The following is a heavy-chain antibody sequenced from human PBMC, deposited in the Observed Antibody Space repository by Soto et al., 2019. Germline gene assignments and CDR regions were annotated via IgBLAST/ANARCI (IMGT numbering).Heavy chain of an antibody. Sequence: XTLSLPCTVSGGSLSSSSYYWGWIRQPPGKGLEWTASIYYCGSTYYNPSLKSRVTISVDTSKNQVSLILSSFTASDTAVYYCARHSLNTNGDYFDYWGQGTLGTVSS. D-gene: IGHD4-17*01. J-gene: IGHJ4*02. CDR1: GGSLSSSSYY. CDR2: IYYCGST. V-gene: IGHV4-39*01. CDR3: ARHSLNTNGDYFDY.